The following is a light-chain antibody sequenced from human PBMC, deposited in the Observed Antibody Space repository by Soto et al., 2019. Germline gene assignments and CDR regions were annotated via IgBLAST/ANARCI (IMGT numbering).Light chain of an antibody. CDR1: QSVGSSY. J-gene: IGKJ2*01. V-gene: IGKV3-20*01. CDR2: GAS. Sequence: EIVLTQSPGTLSLSPGERATLSCRASQSVGSSYLAWYQQKPGQAPRLLIYGASSRATGTPDRFSGSGSGTDFTLTISRLEPEDFAVYYCQQYGSLYTSGQGTKLEIK. CDR3: QQYGSLYT.